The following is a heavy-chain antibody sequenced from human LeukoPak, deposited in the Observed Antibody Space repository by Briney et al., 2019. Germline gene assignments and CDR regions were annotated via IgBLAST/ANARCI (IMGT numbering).Heavy chain of an antibody. V-gene: IGHV1-18*01. D-gene: IGHD6-13*01. CDR3: ARDLAIAAAGGHDAFDI. Sequence: ASVKVSRKASGYTFTSYGISWARQAPGQGLEWMGWISGYNGNTKYVQKFQGRVTMTTDTSTSRAYMELRSLRSDDTAVYYCARDLAIAAAGGHDAFDIWGQGTMVTVSS. CDR1: GYTFTSYG. J-gene: IGHJ3*02. CDR2: ISGYNGNT.